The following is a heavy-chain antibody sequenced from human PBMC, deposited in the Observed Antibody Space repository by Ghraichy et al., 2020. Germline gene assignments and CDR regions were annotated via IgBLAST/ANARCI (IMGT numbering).Heavy chain of an antibody. V-gene: IGHV3-66*02. D-gene: IGHD3-10*01. J-gene: IGHJ6*03. CDR1: GFRVSGNY. Sequence: SCAASGFRVSGNYMSWVRQAPGKGLEWVSIIYSGGSTYYSDSVKGRFTISRDDSKNTLYLQIHSLRAEDTAVYYCARRSLWFGELFNYFYYMDVWGKGTTVTVSS. CDR2: IYSGGST. CDR3: ARRSLWFGELFNYFYYMDV.